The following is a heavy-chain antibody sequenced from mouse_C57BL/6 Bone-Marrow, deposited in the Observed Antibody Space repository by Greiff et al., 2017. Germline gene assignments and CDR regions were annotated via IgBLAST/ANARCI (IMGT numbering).Heavy chain of an antibody. CDR1: GFTFSSYA. J-gene: IGHJ2*01. D-gene: IGHD1-1*01. CDR2: ISSGGDYI. Sequence: EVQVVESGDGLVKPGGSLKLSCAASGFTFSSYAMPWVRQTPEQRLEWVAYISSGGDYIYYADTVKGRFTISRDNARNTLYLQMSSLKSEDTAVYYCTRVYYSPFDYWGQGTTLTVSA. V-gene: IGHV5-9-1*02. CDR3: TRVYYSPFDY.